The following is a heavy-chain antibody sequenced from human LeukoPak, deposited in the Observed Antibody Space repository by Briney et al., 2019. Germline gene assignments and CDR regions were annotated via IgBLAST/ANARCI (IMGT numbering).Heavy chain of an antibody. D-gene: IGHD3-10*01. CDR3: ARVVLGSGSYWFDP. CDR1: GYSISSGYY. Sequence: PSETLSLTCTVSGYSISSGYYWGWIRQPPGKGLEWIGSIYHSGSTYYNPSLKSRVTISVDTSKNQFSLKLSSVTAADTAVYYCARVVLGSGSYWFDPWGQGTLVTVSS. V-gene: IGHV4-38-2*02. CDR2: IYHSGST. J-gene: IGHJ5*02.